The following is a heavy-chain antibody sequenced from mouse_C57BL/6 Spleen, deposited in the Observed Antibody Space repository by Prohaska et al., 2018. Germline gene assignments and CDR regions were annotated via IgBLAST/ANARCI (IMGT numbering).Heavy chain of an antibody. J-gene: IGHJ4*01. Sequence: EVQLQQSGPELVKPGASVKISCKASGYTFTDYYMNWVKQSHGKSLEWIGDINPNNGGTSYNQKFKGKATLTVDKSSSTAYMELRSLTSEDSAVYYCAGYGLYAMDYWGQGTSVTASS. CDR3: AGYGLYAMDY. CDR2: INPNNGGT. V-gene: IGHV1-26*01. D-gene: IGHD1-1*02. CDR1: GYTFTDYY.